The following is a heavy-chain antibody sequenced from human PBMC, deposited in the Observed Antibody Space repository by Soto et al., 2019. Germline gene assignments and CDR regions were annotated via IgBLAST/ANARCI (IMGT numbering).Heavy chain of an antibody. D-gene: IGHD5-12*01. Sequence: EAMPISCEGSGYSFTSYWISWVRQMPGKGLEWMGRVDPSDSYTNYSPSFQGHVTISSDKSISTAYLQWSSLKASDTAMYYCSRPGDGYPDFCGQGTMVIGS. J-gene: IGHJ3*01. V-gene: IGHV5-10-1*01. CDR2: VDPSDSYT. CDR3: SRPGDGYPDF. CDR1: GYSFTSYW.